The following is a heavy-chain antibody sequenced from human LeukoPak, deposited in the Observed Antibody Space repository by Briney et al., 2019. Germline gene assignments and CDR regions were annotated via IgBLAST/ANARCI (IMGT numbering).Heavy chain of an antibody. CDR3: ARTYYDYLWGTYRYTYFDY. V-gene: IGHV1-18*01. CDR2: ISAYNGNT. D-gene: IGHD3-16*02. CDR1: GYTFNSYG. Sequence: ASVKVSCKASGYTFNSYGISWVRQAPGQGLEWVGWISAYNGNTNYAQKLQGRITMTTDTSTSTAYMEPRSLRSDDTALYYCARTYYDYLWGTYRYTYFDYWGQGTLVTVSS. J-gene: IGHJ4*02.